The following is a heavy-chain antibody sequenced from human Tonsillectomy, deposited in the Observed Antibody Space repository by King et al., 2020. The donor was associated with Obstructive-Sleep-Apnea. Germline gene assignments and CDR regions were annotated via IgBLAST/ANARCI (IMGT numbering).Heavy chain of an antibody. V-gene: IGHV3-21*01. CDR3: ARGADGWFDP. CDR1: GFTFSSYS. Sequence: VQLVESGGGLVKPGGSLRLSCAASGFTFSSYSMNLVRQAPGKGREWVSSISSSSSYIYYADSVKGRFTISRDNAKNSLYLQMNSLRAEDTAVYYCARGADGWFDPWGQGTLVTVSS. J-gene: IGHJ5*02. CDR2: ISSSSSYI.